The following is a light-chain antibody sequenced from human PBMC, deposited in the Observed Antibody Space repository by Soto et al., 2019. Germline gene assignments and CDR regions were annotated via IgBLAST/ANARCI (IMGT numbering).Light chain of an antibody. CDR2: QVS. J-gene: IGKJ2*01. V-gene: IGKV2-30*01. CDR3: MQGSIWPHA. CDR1: QSLVYKDGNTY. Sequence: DVVMTQSPLSLPVTLGQPASISCRSSQSLVYKDGNTYLNWFQQRPGQSQRRLIYQVSSRDSRVTNRFRSRVSSTDFTMKINRVEAEDVGVYYCMQGSIWPHAFGQRTRVEI.